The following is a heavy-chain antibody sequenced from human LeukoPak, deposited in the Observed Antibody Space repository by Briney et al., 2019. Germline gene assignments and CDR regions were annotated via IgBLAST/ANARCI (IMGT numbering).Heavy chain of an antibody. Sequence: GGSLRLSCAASGFTFSSFWMHWVRQAPGKGLVWASRINSDGSSTSYADSVKGRFTISRDNSKNTVDLQMNSLRAEDTAVYYCAKETAYQFDYWGQGTLVTVSS. J-gene: IGHJ4*02. CDR2: INSDGSST. CDR1: GFTFSSFW. V-gene: IGHV3-74*01. CDR3: AKETAYQFDY.